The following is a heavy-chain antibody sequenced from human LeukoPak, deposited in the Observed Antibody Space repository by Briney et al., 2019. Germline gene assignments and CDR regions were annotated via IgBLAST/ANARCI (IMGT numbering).Heavy chain of an antibody. Sequence: GGSLRLSCAAAGFTFDDYAMYWVRQAPGKGLQWVSVISVDGDSTYYADSVTGRLTISRDNSKNFLYLQMNSLRSEDTAFYYCAKDQAPYYYATAGYPDYWGQGTLVTVSS. D-gene: IGHD3-22*01. CDR1: GFTFDDYA. J-gene: IGHJ4*02. V-gene: IGHV3-43*02. CDR2: ISVDGDST. CDR3: AKDQAPYYYATAGYPDY.